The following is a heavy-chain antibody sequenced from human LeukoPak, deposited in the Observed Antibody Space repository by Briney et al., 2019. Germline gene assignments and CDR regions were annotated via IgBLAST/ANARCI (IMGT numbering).Heavy chain of an antibody. CDR3: ARGDRIAARDWFDP. J-gene: IGHJ5*02. CDR2: ISAYNGNT. Sequence: ASVKVSCKASGYTFTSYGISWVRQAPGQGLEWMGWISAYNGNTNYAQKLQGRVTMTTDTSTSTAYMELRSLRSDDTAVYYRARGDRIAARDWFDPWGQGTLVTVSS. CDR1: GYTFTSYG. V-gene: IGHV1-18*01. D-gene: IGHD6-6*01.